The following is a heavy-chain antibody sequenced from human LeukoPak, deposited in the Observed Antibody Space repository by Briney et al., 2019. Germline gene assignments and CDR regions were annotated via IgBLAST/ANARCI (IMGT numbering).Heavy chain of an antibody. V-gene: IGHV4-4*07. CDR2: IYTSGST. J-gene: IGHJ3*02. CDR3: ARALGDWNYADDAFDI. D-gene: IGHD1-7*01. Sequence: SETLSLTCTVSGGSISSYYWSWIRQPAGKGLEWTGRIYTSGSTNYNPSLKSRVTMSVDTSKNQFSLKLSSVTAADTAVYYCARALGDWNYADDAFDIWGQGTMVTVSS. CDR1: GGSISSYY.